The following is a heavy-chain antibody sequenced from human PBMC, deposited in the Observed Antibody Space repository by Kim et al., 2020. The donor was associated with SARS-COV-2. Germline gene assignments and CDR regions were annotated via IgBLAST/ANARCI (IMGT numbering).Heavy chain of an antibody. CDR3: AKGVGGTYDSSGYYLYYFDY. V-gene: IGHV3-23*01. D-gene: IGHD3-22*01. J-gene: IGHJ4*02. Sequence: RFTNSRANAKNTLYLQMNSLRAEDTAVYYCAKGVGGTYDSSGYYLYYFDYWGQGTLVTVSS.